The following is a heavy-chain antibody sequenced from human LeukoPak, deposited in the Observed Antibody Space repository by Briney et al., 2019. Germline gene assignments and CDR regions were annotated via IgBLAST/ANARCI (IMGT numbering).Heavy chain of an antibody. V-gene: IGHV1-46*01. D-gene: IGHD3-9*01. CDR2: INPSGGSTT. Sequence: GASVKVSCKASGYTLTSYYMHCVRQAPGQGPEWMGVINPSGGSTTSYAQKIQGRVTMTRDTSMSTVTMELSSLRSEDTAVYYCARGTLRYFDFWGQGTLVTVSS. J-gene: IGHJ4*02. CDR3: ARGTLRYFDF. CDR1: GYTLTSYY.